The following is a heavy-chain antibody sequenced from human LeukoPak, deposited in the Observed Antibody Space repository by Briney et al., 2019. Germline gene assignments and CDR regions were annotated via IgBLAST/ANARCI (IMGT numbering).Heavy chain of an antibody. V-gene: IGHV1-8*01. CDR1: GYTFTSYD. J-gene: IGHJ6*02. CDR3: ARCAAGTFGYYYYGMDV. Sequence: ASVKVSCKASGYTFTSYDINWVRQATGQGLEWMGWMNPNSGNTGHAQKFQGRVTMTRNTSISTAYMELSSLRSEDTAVYYCARCAAGTFGYYYYGMDVWGQGTTVTVSS. D-gene: IGHD6-13*01. CDR2: MNPNSGNT.